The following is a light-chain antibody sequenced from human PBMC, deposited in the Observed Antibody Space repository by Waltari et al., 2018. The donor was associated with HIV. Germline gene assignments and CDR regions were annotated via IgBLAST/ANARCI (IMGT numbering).Light chain of an antibody. V-gene: IGLV1-44*01. J-gene: IGLJ1*01. Sequence: QSMLTQPPSASGTPGQRVTISCSGSSSNIGSNIVNWYQLLPGTAPKLLIYSSNQRPSGVPDRISCSKSGTSASLAISGLQSEDEADYYCATWDDTLNGYVFGTGTKVTVL. CDR1: SSNIGSNI. CDR2: SSN. CDR3: ATWDDTLNGYV.